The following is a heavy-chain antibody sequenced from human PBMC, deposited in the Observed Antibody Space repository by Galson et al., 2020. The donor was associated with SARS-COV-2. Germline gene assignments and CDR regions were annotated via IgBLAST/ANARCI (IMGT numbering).Heavy chain of an antibody. D-gene: IGHD6-6*01. CDR2: IRSKATRYAT. CDR3: TIVPPYRSSFWDAFDI. V-gene: IGHV3-73*01. J-gene: IGHJ3*02. Sequence: GGSLRLSCAASGFTFSDSAMHWVRQASGKGLEWVGRIRSKATRYATAYAASVKGRFTISRDDSKNTEYLQMNSLKTEDTVVYYCTIVPPYRSSFWDAFDIGGQGTMVTVSS. CDR1: GFTFSDSA.